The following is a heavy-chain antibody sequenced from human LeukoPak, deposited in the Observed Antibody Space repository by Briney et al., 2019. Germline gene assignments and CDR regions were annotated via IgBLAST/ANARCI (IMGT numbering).Heavy chain of an antibody. CDR1: GGSLNGHY. J-gene: IGHJ4*02. CDR3: ARASIMITFGGVIVKGTKLDY. CDR2: ISSSSTI. D-gene: IGHD3-16*02. Sequence: ETLSLTCAVYGGSLNGHYWSWIRQSPGKGLEWVSYISSSSTIYYADSVKGRFTISRDNAKNSLYLQMNSLRAEDTAVYYCARASIMITFGGVIVKGTKLDYWGQGTLVTVSS. V-gene: IGHV3-69-1*01.